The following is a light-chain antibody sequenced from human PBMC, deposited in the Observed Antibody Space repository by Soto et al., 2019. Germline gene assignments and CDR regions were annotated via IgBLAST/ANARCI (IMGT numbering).Light chain of an antibody. V-gene: IGKV3-15*01. J-gene: IGKJ1*01. CDR2: GAS. Sequence: ERVMPQSPVTLSLSPGEKATLSCRASQHIRTDLAWYQQRPGQAPRLLIYGASARATGIPARFSGSGSGTEFTLTINSLQSEDFAVYYCQQYTAWPPWTFGQGTKVDIK. CDR1: QHIRTD. CDR3: QQYTAWPPWT.